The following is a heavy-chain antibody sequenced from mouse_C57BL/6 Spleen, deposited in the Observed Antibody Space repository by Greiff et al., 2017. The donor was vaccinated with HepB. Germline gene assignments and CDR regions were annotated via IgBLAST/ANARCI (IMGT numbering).Heavy chain of an antibody. CDR3: ARERPGYYAMDY. V-gene: IGHV1-82*01. CDR2: IYPGDGDT. CDR1: GSAFSSSW. J-gene: IGHJ4*01. Sequence: QVQLQQSGPELVKPGASVKISCKASGSAFSSSWMNWVKQRPGKGLEWIGRIYPGDGDTNYNGKFTGKATLTADKSSSTAYMQLSSLTSEDAAVYFCARERPGYYAMDYWGQGTSVTVSS.